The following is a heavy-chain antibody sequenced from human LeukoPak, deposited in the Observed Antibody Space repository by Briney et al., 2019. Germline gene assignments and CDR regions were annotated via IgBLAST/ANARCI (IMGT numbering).Heavy chain of an antibody. Sequence: VASVKVSCKTSAYSFTGYFFHWIRQAPGQGLEWMAWISAYNGNTDYAQKLQGRVTMTTDTSTSTAYMELRSLRSDDTAVYYCARARYLTGSRDDAFDFWGQGTVVTVSA. CDR3: ARARYLTGSRDDAFDF. D-gene: IGHD1-26*01. J-gene: IGHJ3*01. CDR2: ISAYNGNT. V-gene: IGHV1-18*04. CDR1: AYSFTGYF.